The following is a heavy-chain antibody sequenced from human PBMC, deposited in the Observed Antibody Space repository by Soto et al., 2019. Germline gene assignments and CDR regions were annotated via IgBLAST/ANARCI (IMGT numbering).Heavy chain of an antibody. CDR1: GFTFSSHA. Sequence: PGGSLRLSCAASGFTFSSHAMHWVRQAPGKGLEWVAVVSDDGRNEHYADSVKGRLTISRDNSKNTLYLQMNSLRAEDTAVYYCAKEWTIVGATITYYYGMDVWGQGTTVTVSS. D-gene: IGHD1-26*01. V-gene: IGHV3-30-3*02. CDR2: VSDDGRNE. CDR3: AKEWTIVGATITYYYGMDV. J-gene: IGHJ6*02.